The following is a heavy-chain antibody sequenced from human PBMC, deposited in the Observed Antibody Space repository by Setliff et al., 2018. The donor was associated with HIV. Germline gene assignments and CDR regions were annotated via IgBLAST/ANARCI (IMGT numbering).Heavy chain of an antibody. V-gene: IGHV4-31*11. D-gene: IGHD3-3*01. CDR3: ARHGLRFLACFDY. CDR2: IHYSGTT. CDR1: GGSINRGGYY. J-gene: IGHJ4*02. Sequence: PSETLSLTCAVSGGSINRGGYYWTWIRQHPGMGLEWIGYIHYSGTTYYNPSLESRVTISVDTSKNQFSLKLSSATATDTAVYYCARHGLRFLACFDYWGQGALVTVSS.